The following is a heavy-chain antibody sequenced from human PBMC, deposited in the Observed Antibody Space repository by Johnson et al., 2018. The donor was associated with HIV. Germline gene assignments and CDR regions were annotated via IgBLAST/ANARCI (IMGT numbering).Heavy chain of an antibody. J-gene: IGHJ3*02. V-gene: IGHV3-66*01. CDR3: ARSLIAAADAFDI. D-gene: IGHD6-13*01. Sequence: EVQLVESGGGLVQPGGSLRLSCAASGLTFSSYWMSWVRQAPGKGLEWVSVIYSGGSTYYADSVKGRFTISRDNSKNTLYLQMNSLRAEDTAVYYCARSLIAAADAFDIWGQGTMVTVSS. CDR1: GLTFSSYW. CDR2: IYSGGST.